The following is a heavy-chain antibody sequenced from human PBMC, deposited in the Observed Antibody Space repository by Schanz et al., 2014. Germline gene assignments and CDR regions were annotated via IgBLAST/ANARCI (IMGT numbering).Heavy chain of an antibody. CDR1: GFTFSDYY. Sequence: GQLAESGGGLVQPGGSLRLSCAASGFTFSDYYMSWIRQAPGKGLEWVSDISSGSSYANYADSVKGRFTISRDNSENTLYLQMNSLRAEDTAVYYCAREQIMAAAGLVDYWGHGTLVTVSS. V-gene: IGHV3-11*05. CDR3: AREQIMAAAGLVDY. CDR2: ISSGSSYA. J-gene: IGHJ4*01. D-gene: IGHD6-13*01.